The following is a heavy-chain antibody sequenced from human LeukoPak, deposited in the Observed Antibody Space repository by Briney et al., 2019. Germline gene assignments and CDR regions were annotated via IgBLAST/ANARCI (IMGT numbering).Heavy chain of an antibody. CDR3: ASEGIAAAADI. D-gene: IGHD6-13*01. CDR2: ISYDGSNK. V-gene: IGHV3-30*03. J-gene: IGHJ3*02. Sequence: GGSLRLSCAVSGFTFSSYGMHWVRQAPGKGLEWVAVISYDGSNKYYAASVKGRFTISRDNSKNTLYLQMSSLRTEDTAMYYCASEGIAAAADIWGQGAMVTVSS. CDR1: GFTFSSYG.